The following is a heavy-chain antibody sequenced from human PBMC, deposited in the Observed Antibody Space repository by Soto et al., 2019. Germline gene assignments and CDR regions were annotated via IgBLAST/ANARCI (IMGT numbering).Heavy chain of an antibody. CDR1: AGSINSGGYY. J-gene: IGHJ4*02. V-gene: IGHV4-31*03. Sequence: SETLSLTCTVSAGSINSGGYYWSWIRQHPGKGLEWIGYINNSGNAYYNPSLKSRVTISIDTSKNQFSLKVSSVTAADTAVYYCARLDTTSNLFDYWGQGTLVTVS. CDR2: INNSGNA. CDR3: ARLDTTSNLFDY. D-gene: IGHD1-1*01.